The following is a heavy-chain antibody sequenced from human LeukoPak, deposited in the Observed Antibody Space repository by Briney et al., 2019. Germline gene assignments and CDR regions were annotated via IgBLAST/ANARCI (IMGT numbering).Heavy chain of an antibody. Sequence: RPSETLSLTCTVSGGSISSYYWSWIRQPPGKGLEWIGYIYYSGSTNYNPSLKSRVTISVDTSKNQFSLKLSSVTAADTAVYYCARGRYSYGDQYYFDYWGQGTLVTVSS. CDR1: GGSISSYY. J-gene: IGHJ4*02. CDR2: IYYSGST. CDR3: ARGRYSYGDQYYFDY. V-gene: IGHV4-59*01. D-gene: IGHD5-18*01.